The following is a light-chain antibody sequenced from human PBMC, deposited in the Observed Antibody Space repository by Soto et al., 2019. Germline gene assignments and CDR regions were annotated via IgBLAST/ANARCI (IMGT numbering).Light chain of an antibody. V-gene: IGKV4-1*01. CDR1: QSVLYNSNNKNH. Sequence: DFVMTQAPDSLAASLGERATINCKSSQSVLYNSNNKNHLGWFQQKPGHPPKLLIYGASFRPSGVPDRFSGSGSGTDFTLTISSLQAEDVAVYYCQQYYSIPFTFGQGTKLEI. CDR3: QQYYSIPFT. CDR2: GAS. J-gene: IGKJ2*01.